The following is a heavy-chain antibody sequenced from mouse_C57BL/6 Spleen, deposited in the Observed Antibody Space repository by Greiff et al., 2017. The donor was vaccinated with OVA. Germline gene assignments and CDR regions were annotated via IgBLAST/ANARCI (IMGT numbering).Heavy chain of an antibody. CDR2: IDPSDSET. V-gene: IGHV1-52*01. CDR1: GYTFTSYW. CDR3: ARADYGRGYYFDY. Sequence: VQLQQPGAELVRPGSSVKLSCKASGYTFTSYWMHWVKQRPIQGLEWIGNIDPSDSETHYNQKFKDKATLTVDKSSSTAYMQLSSLTSEDSVVYYCARADYGRGYYFDYWGQGTTLTVSS. D-gene: IGHD1-1*01. J-gene: IGHJ2*01.